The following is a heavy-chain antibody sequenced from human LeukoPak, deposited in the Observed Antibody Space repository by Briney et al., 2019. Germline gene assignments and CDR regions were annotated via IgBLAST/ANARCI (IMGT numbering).Heavy chain of an antibody. V-gene: IGHV3-66*01. CDR3: ARDSYDTSRGTNHFDY. D-gene: IGHD3-22*01. CDR2: IYSGGST. Sequence: GGSLRLSCAASGFTVSSNYMSWVRQAPGKGLEWVSIIYSGGSTYYADSVKGRFTLSRDNSKNTLYLQMNSLRAEDTAVYYCARDSYDTSRGTNHFDYWGEGTLVTASS. J-gene: IGHJ4*02. CDR1: GFTVSSNY.